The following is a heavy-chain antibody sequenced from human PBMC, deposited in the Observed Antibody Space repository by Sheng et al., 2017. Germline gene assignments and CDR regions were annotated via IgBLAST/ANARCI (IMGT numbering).Heavy chain of an antibody. CDR2: FYYSGST. D-gene: IGHD3-22*01. V-gene: IGHV4-39*07. J-gene: IGHJ4*02. CDR3: ARYYYDSSGFL. CDR1: GGSISSSNYY. Sequence: QLQLQESGPGLVKPSEILSLTCTVSGGSISSSNYYWGWIRQPPGKGLEWIGSFYYSGSTYYNPSLKSRVTISVDTSKNRFSLKLSSVTAADTAVYYCARYYYDSSGFLWGQGTPGHRPPQ.